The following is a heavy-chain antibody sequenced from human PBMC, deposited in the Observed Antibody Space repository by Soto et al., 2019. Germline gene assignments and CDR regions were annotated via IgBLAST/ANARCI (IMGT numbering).Heavy chain of an antibody. D-gene: IGHD4-17*01. CDR3: ARSGRGDYVAS. V-gene: IGHV4-31*03. Sequence: QVQLQESGPGLVKPAQTLSLTCTVSGGSISSGGYYWSWIRQHPGKGLEWIGYIYYSGITYYNPSLESRLTISVDASKSQFSLKLSSVTAEDTAVDSIARSGRGDYVASWGRGTLVTVYS. J-gene: IGHJ2*01. CDR1: GGSISSGGYY. CDR2: IYYSGIT.